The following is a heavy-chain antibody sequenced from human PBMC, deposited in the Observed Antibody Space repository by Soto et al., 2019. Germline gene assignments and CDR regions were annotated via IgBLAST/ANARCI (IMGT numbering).Heavy chain of an antibody. CDR2: LSSSGTTI. V-gene: IGHV3-11*01. CDR1: GFTFSDYY. CDR3: ARAEVDLVEVPAAKVGFEY. D-gene: IGHD2-2*01. J-gene: IGHJ4*02. Sequence: QVQLVESGGGLVKPGESLRLSCAASGFTFSDYYMIWIRQAPGKGLEWVGYLSSSGTTIYYAYSVKGRFSISRDNAQKSLYLQMDSLRAEDTAVYYCARAEVDLVEVPAAKVGFEYWGQGTLVTVSA.